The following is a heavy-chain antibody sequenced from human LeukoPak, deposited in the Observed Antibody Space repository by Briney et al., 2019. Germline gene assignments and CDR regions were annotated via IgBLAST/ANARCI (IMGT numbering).Heavy chain of an antibody. CDR3: AEGDYYDSSGYSDY. D-gene: IGHD3-22*01. Sequence: GRSLRLSCAASGFTFDDYAMHWVRQAPGKGLEWVSGISWNSGSIGYADSVKGRFTISRDNAKNSLYLQMNSLRAEDTALYYCAEGDYYDSSGYSDYWGQGTLVTVSS. V-gene: IGHV3-9*01. CDR1: GFTFDDYA. CDR2: ISWNSGSI. J-gene: IGHJ4*02.